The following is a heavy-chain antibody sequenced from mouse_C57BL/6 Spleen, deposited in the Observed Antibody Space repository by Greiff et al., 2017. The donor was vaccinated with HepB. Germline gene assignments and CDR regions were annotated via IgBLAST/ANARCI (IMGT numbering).Heavy chain of an antibody. V-gene: IGHV1-80*01. CDR3: ARDYYGSSYWYFDV. D-gene: IGHD1-1*01. J-gene: IGHJ1*03. Sequence: QESGAELVKPGASVKISCKASGYAFSSYWMNWVKQRPGKGLEWIGQIYPGDGDTNYNGKFKGKATLTADKSSSTAYMQLSSLTSEDSAVYFCARDYYGSSYWYFDVWGTGTTVTVSS. CDR2: IYPGDGDT. CDR1: GYAFSSYW.